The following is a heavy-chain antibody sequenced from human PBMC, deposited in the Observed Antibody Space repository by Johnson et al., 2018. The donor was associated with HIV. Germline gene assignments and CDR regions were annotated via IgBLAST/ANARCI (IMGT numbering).Heavy chain of an antibody. Sequence: MLLVESGGGLVQPGGSLRLSCAASGFTFSSYAMSWVRQAPGKGLEWVANIKQDGSEKYYVDSVKGRFTISRDNSKNSLYLQMNSLRAEDTAVYYCARGHWAFDIWGQGTMVTVSS. D-gene: IGHD1-1*01. CDR1: GFTFSSYA. J-gene: IGHJ3*02. CDR2: IKQDGSEK. CDR3: ARGHWAFDI. V-gene: IGHV3-7*01.